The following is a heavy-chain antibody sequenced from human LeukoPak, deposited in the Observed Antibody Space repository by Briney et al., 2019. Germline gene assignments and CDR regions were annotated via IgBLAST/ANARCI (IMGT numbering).Heavy chain of an antibody. CDR3: ARDPGNVDTAMPQAY. J-gene: IGHJ4*02. CDR2: ISAYNGNT. D-gene: IGHD5-18*01. V-gene: IGHV1-18*01. Sequence: ASVKVSCTASGYTFTSYGISWVRQAPGQGLEWMGWISAYNGNTNYAQKLQGRVTMTTDTSTSTAYMELRSLRSDDTAVYYCARDPGNVDTAMPQAYWGQGTLVTVSS. CDR1: GYTFTSYG.